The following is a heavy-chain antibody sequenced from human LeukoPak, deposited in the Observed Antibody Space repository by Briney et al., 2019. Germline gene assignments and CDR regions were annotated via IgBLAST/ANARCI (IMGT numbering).Heavy chain of an antibody. CDR1: GYTLTELS. J-gene: IGHJ4*02. D-gene: IGHD3-22*01. CDR3: ATLTMIVVGNYFDY. Sequence: VASVKVSCKVSGYTLTELSMHWVRQAPGKGLEWMGGFDPEDGETIYAQKFQGRVTMTEDTSTDTAYMELSSLRSEDTAVYYCATLTMIVVGNYFDYWGQGTLVTVSS. V-gene: IGHV1-24*01. CDR2: FDPEDGET.